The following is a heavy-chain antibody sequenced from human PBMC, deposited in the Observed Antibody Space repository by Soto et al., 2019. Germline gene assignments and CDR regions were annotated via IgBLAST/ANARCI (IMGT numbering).Heavy chain of an antibody. V-gene: IGHV1-8*01. CDR2: MNPNSGNT. D-gene: IGHD4-17*01. Sequence: QVQLVQSGAEVKKPGASVKVSCKASGYTFTSYDINWVRQAIGQGLEYLGWMNPNSGNTGYVQKLQGRVTMTRDTSISTAYMELSSLRSEDSAVYFCARGIKYGAYSRWFDPWGQGTLVTVSS. CDR3: ARGIKYGAYSRWFDP. J-gene: IGHJ5*02. CDR1: GYTFTSYD.